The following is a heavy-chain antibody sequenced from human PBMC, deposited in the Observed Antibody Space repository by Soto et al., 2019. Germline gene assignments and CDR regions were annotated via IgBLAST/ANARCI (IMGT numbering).Heavy chain of an antibody. D-gene: IGHD2-21*01. Sequence: QVQLVESGGGVVQPGRSLRLSCAASGFTFSSYGMHWVRKAPGKGLEWVAAIWYDGSNKYYADSVKGRFTISRDNSKNTLYLQMNSLRAEDTAVYYCARDKDGGNFGMDVWGQGTTVTVSS. CDR2: IWYDGSNK. J-gene: IGHJ6*02. V-gene: IGHV3-33*01. CDR3: ARDKDGGNFGMDV. CDR1: GFTFSSYG.